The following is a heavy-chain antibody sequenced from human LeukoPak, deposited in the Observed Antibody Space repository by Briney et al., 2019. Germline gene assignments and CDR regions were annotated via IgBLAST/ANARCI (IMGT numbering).Heavy chain of an antibody. J-gene: IGHJ4*02. V-gene: IGHV3-23*01. D-gene: IGHD6-6*01. CDR1: GFTFSSYA. CDR3: AKTSVVTARLPYFFDY. CDR2: ISGSGGST. Sequence: GGSLRLSCAASGFTFSSYAMSWVRQALGKGLEWVSAISGSGGSTYYADSVKGRFTISRDNSKNTLYLQMNSLRAEDTAVYYCAKTSVVTARLPYFFDYWGQGTLVTVSS.